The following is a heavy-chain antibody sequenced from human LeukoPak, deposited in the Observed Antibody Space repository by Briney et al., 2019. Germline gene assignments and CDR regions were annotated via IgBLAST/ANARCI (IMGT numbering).Heavy chain of an antibody. V-gene: IGHV1-69*13. Sequence: SVKVSCKASGYTFTSYGISWVRQAPGQGLEWMGGIIPIFGTANYAQKFQGRVTITADESTSTAYMELSSLRSEDTAVYYCARTADSSGKAEGYYYYYMDVWGKGTTVTVSS. D-gene: IGHD6-19*01. J-gene: IGHJ6*03. CDR2: IIPIFGTA. CDR3: ARTADSSGKAEGYYYYYMDV. CDR1: GYTFTSYG.